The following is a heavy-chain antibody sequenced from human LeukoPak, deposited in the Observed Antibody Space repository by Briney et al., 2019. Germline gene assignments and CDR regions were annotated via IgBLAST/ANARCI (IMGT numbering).Heavy chain of an antibody. J-gene: IGHJ3*02. D-gene: IGHD6-13*01. CDR2: ISSNGAAT. V-gene: IGHV3-23*01. CDR1: GFTFSGYS. CDR3: AKGLSGSCYDALDI. Sequence: PGGSLRLSCAASGFTFSGYSMSWVRQAPGKGLEWVSSISSNGAATYYADSVKGRFTISRDNSMNIVYLQMNSLRAEDSALYYCAKGLSGSCYDALDIWGQGTMVTVSS.